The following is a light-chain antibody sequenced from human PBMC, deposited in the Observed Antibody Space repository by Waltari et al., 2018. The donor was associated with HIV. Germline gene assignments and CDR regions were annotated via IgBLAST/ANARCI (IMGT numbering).Light chain of an antibody. CDR2: RAS. CDR1: QSITYF. J-gene: IGKJ2*01. Sequence: DIQMTQSPSPLSASVGDTVVINCRASQSITYFLNWYQVKPGKAPALLVSRASSLQSGVPSRFVGSGSGTDFTLTIKKLQPGDFATYFCQQSDSFPYTFGPGTKLDI. CDR3: QQSDSFPYT. V-gene: IGKV1-39*01.